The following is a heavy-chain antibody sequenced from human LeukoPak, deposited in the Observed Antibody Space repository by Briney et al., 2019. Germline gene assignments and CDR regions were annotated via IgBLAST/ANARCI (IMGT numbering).Heavy chain of an antibody. Sequence: GGSLRLSCTVSGFTVSSNSMSWVRQAPGKGLEWVSFIYSDNTHYSDSVKGRFTISRDNSKNTLYLQMNSLRAEDTAVYYCARVGVLVNGFDYWGQGTLVTVSS. J-gene: IGHJ4*02. CDR2: IYSDNT. D-gene: IGHD3-10*01. CDR1: GFTVSSNS. V-gene: IGHV3-53*01. CDR3: ARVGVLVNGFDY.